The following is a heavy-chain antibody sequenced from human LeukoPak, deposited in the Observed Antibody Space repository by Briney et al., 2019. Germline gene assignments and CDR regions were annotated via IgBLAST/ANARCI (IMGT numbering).Heavy chain of an antibody. CDR3: ARTTIFGVSQSFDP. V-gene: IGHV4-38-2*02. J-gene: IGHJ5*02. CDR2: IYHSGST. D-gene: IGHD3-3*01. CDR1: GYSISSGYY. Sequence: PSETLSLTCTVSGYSISSGYYWGWIRQPPGKGLEWIGSIYHSGSTYYNPSLKSRVTISVDTSKNQFSLKLSSVTAADTAVYYCARTTIFGVSQSFDPWGQGTLVTVSS.